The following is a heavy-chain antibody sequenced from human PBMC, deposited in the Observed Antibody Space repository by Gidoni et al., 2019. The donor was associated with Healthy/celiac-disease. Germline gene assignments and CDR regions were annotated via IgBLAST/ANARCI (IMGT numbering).Heavy chain of an antibody. CDR1: GYSFTSYW. D-gene: IGHD6-19*01. CDR3: ASGSGWYYGMDV. CDR2: IDPSDSYT. V-gene: IGHV5-10-1*01. J-gene: IGHJ6*02. Sequence: EVQLVQSGAEVKKHGASLRIPCKGSGYSFTSYWISWVRQMPGKGLEWMGRIDPSDSYTNYSPSFQGHVTISADKSISTAYLQWSSLKASDTAMYYCASGSGWYYGMDVWGQGTTVTVSS.